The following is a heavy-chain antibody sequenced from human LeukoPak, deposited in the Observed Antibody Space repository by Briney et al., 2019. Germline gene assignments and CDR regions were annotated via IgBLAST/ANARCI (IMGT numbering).Heavy chain of an antibody. CDR1: GGSISSYY. J-gene: IGHJ4*02. CDR3: ARDRGGSGYTFDY. Sequence: TSETLSLTCTVSGGSISSYYWSWIRQPPGKGLEWIGYIYYSGSTNYNPSLKSRVTISVDTSKNQFSLKLSSVTAADTAVYYCARDRGGSGYTFDYWGQGTLVTVSS. V-gene: IGHV4-59*01. CDR2: IYYSGST. D-gene: IGHD3-22*01.